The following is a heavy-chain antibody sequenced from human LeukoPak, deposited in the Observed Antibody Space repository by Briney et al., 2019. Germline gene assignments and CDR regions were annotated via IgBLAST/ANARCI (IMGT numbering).Heavy chain of an antibody. V-gene: IGHV3-53*01. CDR1: GFTVSSNY. D-gene: IGHD2-15*01. Sequence: GGSLRLSCAASGFTVSSNYMSWVRQAPGKGLEGVSGIYSGGSTYYTDSVKGRFTISRDNSKNTLYLQMNSLRAEDTAVYYCARAVRYCSGGSCYSGARYMDVWGKGTTVTVSS. J-gene: IGHJ6*03. CDR3: ARAVRYCSGGSCYSGARYMDV. CDR2: IYSGGST.